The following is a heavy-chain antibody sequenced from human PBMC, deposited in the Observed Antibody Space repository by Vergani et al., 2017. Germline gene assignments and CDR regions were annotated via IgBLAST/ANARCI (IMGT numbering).Heavy chain of an antibody. CDR3: AKGPYSSSVYYYYGMDV. J-gene: IGHJ6*02. Sequence: QVQLQESGPGLVKPSQTLSLTCTVSGGSISSGGYYWSWIRQPPGKGLEWIGYIYYSGSTYDNPSLKRRVTISVDTSKNQFSLMLSSVTAADTDVYYCAKGPYSSSVYYYYGMDVWGQGTTVTVSS. CDR2: IYYSGST. V-gene: IGHV4-31*03. D-gene: IGHD6-13*01. CDR1: GGSISSGGYY.